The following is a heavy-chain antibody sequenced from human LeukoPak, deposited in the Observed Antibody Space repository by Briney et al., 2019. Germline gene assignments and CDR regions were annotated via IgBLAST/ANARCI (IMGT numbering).Heavy chain of an antibody. V-gene: IGHV1-46*01. CDR3: ARDNSVRDEAWWFNP. J-gene: IGHJ5*02. Sequence: VASVKVSCKAFGYTFTVYWMHWVRQAPGQGPEWMGVISPSGGSTIYTQKFEGRVTLTRDMSTSTDYLELSSLRSEDTAVYYCARDNSVRDEAWWFNPWGQGTLVTVSS. CDR2: ISPSGGST. CDR1: GYTFTVYW. D-gene: IGHD5-24*01.